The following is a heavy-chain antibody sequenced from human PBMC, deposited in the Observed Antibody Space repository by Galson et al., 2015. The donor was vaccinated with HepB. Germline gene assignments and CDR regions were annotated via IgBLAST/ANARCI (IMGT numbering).Heavy chain of an antibody. J-gene: IGHJ6*02. CDR2: IYPGDSDT. V-gene: IGHV5-51*01. CDR3: ARLGIAVAGIQKNHPKPLDV. Sequence: QSGAEVKKPGESLKISCKGSGYSFTSYWIGWVRQMPGKGLEWMGIIYPGDSDTRYSPSFQGQVTISADKSISTAYLQWSSLKASDTAMYYCARLGIAVAGIQKNHPKPLDVWGQGTTVTVSS. CDR1: GYSFTSYW. D-gene: IGHD6-19*01.